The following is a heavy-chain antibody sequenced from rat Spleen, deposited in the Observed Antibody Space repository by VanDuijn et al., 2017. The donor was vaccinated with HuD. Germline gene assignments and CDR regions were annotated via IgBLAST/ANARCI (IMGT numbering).Heavy chain of an antibody. Sequence: EVHLVESGGGLVQPGRSLKLSCAASGFTFSDYYMAWVRQAPTKGLEWVASISTSGGSTYYRDSVKGRFTVSRDNANSTLYLQMDSLRSEDTATYYCARVDYPGVAHYFDYWGQGTLVTVSS. CDR3: ARVDYPGVAHYFDY. CDR2: ISTSGGST. D-gene: IGHD1-4*01. CDR1: GFTFSDYY. V-gene: IGHV5-25*01. J-gene: IGHJ3*01.